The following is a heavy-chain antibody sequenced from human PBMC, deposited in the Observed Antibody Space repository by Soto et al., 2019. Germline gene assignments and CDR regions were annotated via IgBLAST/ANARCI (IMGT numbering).Heavy chain of an antibody. CDR2: INPSGGST. Sequence: ASAKATSKASRYTFDCKYMHSLQQAPEQGLEWMGIINPSGGSTSYAQKFQGRVTMTRDTSTSTVYMELSSLRSEDTAVYYCSSGGYDDSSGYFSPVLDYWGQGTLVTVSS. V-gene: IGHV1-46*02. J-gene: IGHJ4*02. CDR1: RYTFDCKY. CDR3: SSGGYDDSSGYFSPVLDY. D-gene: IGHD3-22*01.